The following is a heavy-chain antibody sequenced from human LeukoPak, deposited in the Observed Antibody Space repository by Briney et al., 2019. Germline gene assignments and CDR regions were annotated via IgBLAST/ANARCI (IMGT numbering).Heavy chain of an antibody. V-gene: IGHV4-31*03. J-gene: IGHJ4*02. CDR1: GDFISSCGYY. CDR2: IYHTWTT. CDR3: ARASTYFDN. Sequence: SETLSLTCTVSGDFISSCGYYWSWIRQHPGKGLEGIGYIYHTWTTYYNPSLKSRVSLSVDTTKNQFTLKLSSVTAADTAVYYCARASTYFDNWGQGTLVAVSS.